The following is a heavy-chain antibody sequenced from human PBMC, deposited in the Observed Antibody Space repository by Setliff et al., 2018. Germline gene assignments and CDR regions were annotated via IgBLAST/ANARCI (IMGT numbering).Heavy chain of an antibody. CDR3: ATERGLVVSATDYYYYMDV. CDR1: GGTLSNPA. CDR2: INPIFGTA. Sequence: SVKVSCKASGGTLSNPAINWVRQAPGQGLGWMGGINPIFGTADYTQNFQGRLTITTDESTSTAYVQLSSLRSEDTAIYYCATERGLVVSATDYYYYMDVWGKGTTVTVSS. J-gene: IGHJ6*03. V-gene: IGHV1-69*05. D-gene: IGHD2-8*02.